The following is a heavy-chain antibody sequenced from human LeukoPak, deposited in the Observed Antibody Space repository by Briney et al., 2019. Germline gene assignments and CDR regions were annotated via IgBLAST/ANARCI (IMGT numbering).Heavy chain of an antibody. CDR2: FDPEDGEA. CDR3: TGRYFDFADY. Sequence: ASVKVSCKVSGYTLTELSLHWVRQAPGKGLEWMGGFDPEDGEAIYAQKFQGRVTMTEDTSTDTAYMELSSLRSEDTAVYYCTGRYFDFADYWGQGTLVTVSS. J-gene: IGHJ4*02. CDR1: GYTLTELS. D-gene: IGHD3-9*01. V-gene: IGHV1-24*01.